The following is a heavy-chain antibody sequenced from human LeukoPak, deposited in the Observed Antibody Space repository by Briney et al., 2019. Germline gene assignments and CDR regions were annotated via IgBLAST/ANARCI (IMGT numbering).Heavy chain of an antibody. CDR1: GGSISSYY. Sequence: SETLSLTCTVSGGSISSYYWSWIRQPPGKGLEWIGYIYYSGTTKYNPSLKSRVTISVDTSKNQFSLKLSSVTAADTAVYYCARHRAGYHLDWWGQGTLVTVSS. CDR2: IYYSGTT. J-gene: IGHJ4*02. D-gene: IGHD3-9*01. V-gene: IGHV4-59*01. CDR3: ARHRAGYHLDW.